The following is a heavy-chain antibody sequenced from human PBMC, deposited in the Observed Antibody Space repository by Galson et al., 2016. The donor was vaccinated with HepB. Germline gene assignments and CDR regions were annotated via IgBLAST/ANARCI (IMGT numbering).Heavy chain of an antibody. Sequence: SVKVSCKASGGTFSSYAISWVRQAPGQGLEWMGGIIPIFGTANYAQKFQGRVTITADESTSTAYMELSSLRSEATAVHYCAGGVYYYGMDVWGQGTTVTVSS. CDR3: AGGVYYYGMDV. CDR1: GGTFSSYA. CDR2: IIPIFGTA. J-gene: IGHJ6*02. D-gene: IGHD6-25*01. V-gene: IGHV1-69*13.